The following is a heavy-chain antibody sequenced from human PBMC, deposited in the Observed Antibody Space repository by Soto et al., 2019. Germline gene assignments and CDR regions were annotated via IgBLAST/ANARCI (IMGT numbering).Heavy chain of an antibody. J-gene: IGHJ5*02. CDR2: IYYSGST. D-gene: IGHD2-15*01. CDR3: ARVRVVAATRWWFDP. Sequence: SETLSLTCTVSGGSISSYYWSWIRQPPGKGLEWIGYIYYSGSTNYNPSLKSRVTISVDTSKNQFSLKLSSVTAADTAVYYCARVRVVAATRWWFDPWGQGTLVTVS. V-gene: IGHV4-59*01. CDR1: GGSISSYY.